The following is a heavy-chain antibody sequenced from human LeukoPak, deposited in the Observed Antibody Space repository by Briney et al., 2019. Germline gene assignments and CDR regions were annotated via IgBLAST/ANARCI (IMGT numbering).Heavy chain of an antibody. CDR2: IRYDGSNK. CDR3: AKSLSRIVVVPAALDY. D-gene: IGHD2-2*01. Sequence: GKSLRLSCAASGFKISMFAMHWVRQAPGKGLEWVAFIRYDGSNKYYADSVKGRFTISRDNSKNTLYLQMNSLRAEDTAVYYCAKSLSRIVVVPAALDYWGQGTLVTVSS. CDR1: GFKISMFA. J-gene: IGHJ4*02. V-gene: IGHV3-30*02.